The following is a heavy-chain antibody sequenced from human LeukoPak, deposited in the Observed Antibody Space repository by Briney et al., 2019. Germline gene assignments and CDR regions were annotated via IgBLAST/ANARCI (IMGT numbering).Heavy chain of an antibody. V-gene: IGHV3-23*01. D-gene: IGHD2-2*01. CDR3: AKVRYCSSTNCLYYFDY. J-gene: IGHJ4*02. Sequence: GGSLRLSCAASGFTFSSYAMSWVRQAPGKGLEWVSAISGSCGSTYYADSVKGRFTISRDNSKNTLYLQMNSLRAEDTAVYYCAKVRYCSSTNCLYYFDYWGQGTLVTVSS. CDR1: GFTFSSYA. CDR2: ISGSCGST.